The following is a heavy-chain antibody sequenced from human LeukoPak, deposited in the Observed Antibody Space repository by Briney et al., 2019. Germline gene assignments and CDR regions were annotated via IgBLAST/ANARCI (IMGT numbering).Heavy chain of an antibody. V-gene: IGHV1-8*01. D-gene: IGHD4-17*01. Sequence: ASVKVSCKASGYTFTSYDINWVRQATGQGLEWMGWMNPNSGNTGYAQKFQGRVTMTGNTSISTAYMELSSLRSEDTAVYYCARDANGDGGYFDYWGQGTLVTVSS. CDR3: ARDANGDGGYFDY. CDR2: MNPNSGNT. CDR1: GYTFTSYD. J-gene: IGHJ4*02.